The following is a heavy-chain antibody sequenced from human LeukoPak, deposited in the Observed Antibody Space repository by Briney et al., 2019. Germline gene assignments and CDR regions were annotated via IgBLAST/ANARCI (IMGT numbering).Heavy chain of an antibody. CDR3: ARRPSRWVPTYYFDY. V-gene: IGHV4-4*07. D-gene: IGHD3-16*01. CDR1: GGSVSSYY. CDR2: IYTSGST. J-gene: IGHJ4*02. Sequence: SETLSLTCTFSGGSVSSYYWSWIRQPAGKGLEWIGRIYTSGSTNYNPSLKSRVTISVDTSKNQFSLKLSSVTAADTAVYYCARRPSRWVPTYYFDYWGQGTLVTVSS.